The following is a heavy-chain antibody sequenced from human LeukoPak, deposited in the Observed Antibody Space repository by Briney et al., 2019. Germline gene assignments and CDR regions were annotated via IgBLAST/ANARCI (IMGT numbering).Heavy chain of an antibody. CDR3: ARQYYDYVWGSYRRETNFDY. CDR1: GYTFTSYY. CDR2: INPSGGST. Sequence: GASVKVSCKASGYTFTSYYMHWVQQAPGQGLEWMGIINPSGGSTSYAQKFQGRVTMTRDTSTSTVYMELSSLRSEDTAVYYCARQYYDYVWGSYRRETNFDYWGQGTLVTVSS. V-gene: IGHV1-46*01. J-gene: IGHJ4*02. D-gene: IGHD3-16*02.